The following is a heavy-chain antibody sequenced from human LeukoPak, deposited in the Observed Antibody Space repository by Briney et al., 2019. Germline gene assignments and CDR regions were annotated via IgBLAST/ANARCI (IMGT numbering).Heavy chain of an antibody. CDR2: ISSSGSTI. D-gene: IGHD2-2*01. V-gene: IGHV3-48*03. CDR1: GFTFSSYE. CDR3: ARDDCSSTSCYRGTYYYYYGMDV. J-gene: IGHJ6*02. Sequence: GGSLRLSCAASGFTFSSYEMNWVRQAPGKGLEWVSHISSSGSTIYYADSVKGRFTISRDNAKNSLYLQMNSLRAEDTAVYYCARDDCSSTSCYRGTYYYYYGMDVWGQGTTVTVSS.